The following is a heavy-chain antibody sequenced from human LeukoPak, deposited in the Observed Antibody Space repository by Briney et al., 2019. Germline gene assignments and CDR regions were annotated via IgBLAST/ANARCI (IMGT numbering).Heavy chain of an antibody. CDR3: ARNYYYDSSGYYNWFDP. V-gene: IGHV4-59*08. D-gene: IGHD3-22*01. CDR2: IYYRGST. Sequence: SETLSLTCTVSGGSISSYYWSWIRQPPGKGLEWIGYIYYRGSTSYNPSLNSRVTISVDTSKNQFSLRLNSVTAADTAVYYCARNYYYDSSGYYNWFDPWGQGTLVTVSS. J-gene: IGHJ5*02. CDR1: GGSISSYY.